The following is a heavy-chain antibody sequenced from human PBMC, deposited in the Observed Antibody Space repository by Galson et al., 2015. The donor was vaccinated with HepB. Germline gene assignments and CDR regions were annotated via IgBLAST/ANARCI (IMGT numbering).Heavy chain of an antibody. CDR1: GFTVSTNY. J-gene: IGHJ4*02. V-gene: IGHV3-66*01. D-gene: IGHD5/OR15-5a*01. CDR3: ARRVSTAHFDY. CDR2: IYSGGDT. Sequence: SLRLSCAASGFTVSTNYMSWVRQAPGKGLEWVSVIYSGGDTKYADFVKGRFTISRDNAKNTLYLQMNSLRAEDTAVYYCARRVSTAHFDYWGQGTLVTVSS.